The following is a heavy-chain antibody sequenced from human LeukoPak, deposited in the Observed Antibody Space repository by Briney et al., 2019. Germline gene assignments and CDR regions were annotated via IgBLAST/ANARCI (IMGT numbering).Heavy chain of an antibody. CDR1: GGSFSGYY. J-gene: IGHJ4*02. CDR3: ARGGGSYYEDY. D-gene: IGHD1-26*01. Sequence: SETLSLTCAVYGGSFSGYYWTWIRQPPGKGLEWIGEINHSGSTNCNPSLKSRVTISVDTSKNQISLNPNSVTAADTAVYYCARGGGSYYEDYWGQGTLVTVSS. V-gene: IGHV4-34*01. CDR2: INHSGST.